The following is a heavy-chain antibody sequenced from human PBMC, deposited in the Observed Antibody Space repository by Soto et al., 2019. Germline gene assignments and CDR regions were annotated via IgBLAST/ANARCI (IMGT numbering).Heavy chain of an antibody. CDR2: IYHSGST. CDR1: GDSIRSYY. J-gene: IGHJ4*02. CDR3: ARQYCRGGSCYLDY. V-gene: IGHV4-59*08. Sequence: QVQLQESGPGLVKPSEILSLACTVSGDSIRSYYWSWIRQPPGKGLEWIGNIYHSGSTNYSPSLKSRVTISVDTSMNQFSLKLTSVTAADTAVYSCARQYCRGGSCYLDYWGQGTLVTVSS. D-gene: IGHD2-15*01.